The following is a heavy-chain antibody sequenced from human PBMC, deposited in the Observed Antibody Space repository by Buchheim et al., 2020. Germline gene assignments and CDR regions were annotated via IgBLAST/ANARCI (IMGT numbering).Heavy chain of an antibody. CDR2: ISGSGGST. CDR1: GFTFSSYA. V-gene: IGHV3-23*01. Sequence: EMQLLESGGGLVQPGGSLRLSCAASGFTFSSYAMSWVRQAPGKGLEWVSAISGSGGSTYYADSGKGRFTISRDNSKNTLYLQMNSLSAEDTAVYYCAKGLYGSVSSPNWFDPWGQGTL. CDR3: AKGLYGSVSSPNWFDP. D-gene: IGHD3-10*01. J-gene: IGHJ5*02.